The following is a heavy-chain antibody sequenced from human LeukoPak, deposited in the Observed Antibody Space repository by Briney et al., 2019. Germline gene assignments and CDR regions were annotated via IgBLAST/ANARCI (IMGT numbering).Heavy chain of an antibody. CDR3: ARDQRTGNYYYYSYMDV. J-gene: IGHJ6*03. D-gene: IGHD3-10*01. CDR1: GFTFSSYA. Sequence: GGSLRLSCAASGFTFSSYAMSWVRQAPGKGLEWVSSISSTGSFMYYADSMEGRFTISRDNPNNSLYLQMNSLRAEDTAVYYCARDQRTGNYYYYSYMDVWGKGTTVTVSS. CDR2: ISSTGSFM. V-gene: IGHV3-21*01.